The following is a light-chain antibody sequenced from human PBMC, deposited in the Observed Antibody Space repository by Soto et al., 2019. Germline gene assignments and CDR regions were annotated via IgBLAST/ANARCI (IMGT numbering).Light chain of an antibody. CDR3: SSYAGSNNLV. Sequence: QSALTQPPSATGSPGQSVTISCTGTSSDVGGYNYVSWYQQHPGKAPKLLIYDVSKRPSGVPDRFSGYKSGNTASLPVSGLQAEDEADYYCSSYAGSNNLVFGGGTKRTV. J-gene: IGLJ2*01. V-gene: IGLV2-8*01. CDR1: SSDVGGYNY. CDR2: DVS.